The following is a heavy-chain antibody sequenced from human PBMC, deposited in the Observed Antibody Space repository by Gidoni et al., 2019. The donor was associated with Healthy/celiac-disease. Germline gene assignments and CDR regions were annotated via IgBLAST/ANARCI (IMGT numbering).Heavy chain of an antibody. CDR1: GGSFSGYY. J-gene: IGHJ4*02. Sequence: QVQLQQWGAGLLKPSETLSLTCAVYGGSFSGYYWSWIRQPPGKGLEWIGEINHSGSTNYNPSLKSRVTISVDTSKNQFSLKLSSVTAADTAVYYCARGLHSSSHPGDYWGQGTLVTVSS. CDR3: ARGLHSSSHPGDY. CDR2: INHSGST. V-gene: IGHV4-34*01. D-gene: IGHD6-6*01.